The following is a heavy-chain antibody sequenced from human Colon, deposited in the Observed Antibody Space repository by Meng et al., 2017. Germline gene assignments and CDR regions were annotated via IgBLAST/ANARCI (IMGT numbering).Heavy chain of an antibody. D-gene: IGHD1-26*01. CDR3: ARGSGTLRHFDY. J-gene: IGHJ4*02. V-gene: IGHV4-31*01. Sequence: QWQLQESDPGLVKPSQTLSLTCTVSGGSISNGFFFWSWIRQHPLKGLEWIGSVSHTGSTSYNPSIQSLVTISRDTPKNQFSLNLTSVTAADTAVYFCARGSGTLRHFDYWGQGTLVTVSS. CDR2: VSHTGST. CDR1: GGSISNGFFF.